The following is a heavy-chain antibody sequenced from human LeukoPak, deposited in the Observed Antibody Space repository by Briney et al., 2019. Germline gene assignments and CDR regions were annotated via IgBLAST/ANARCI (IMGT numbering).Heavy chain of an antibody. Sequence: ASVKVSCKASGGTFSSYGISWVRQAPGQGLEWMGWISAYNGNTNYAQKLQGRVTMTTDTSTSTAYMELRSLRSDDTAVYYCAKGETDILVVPAASFDYWGQGTLVTVSS. V-gene: IGHV1-18*01. J-gene: IGHJ4*02. CDR1: GGTFSSYG. CDR3: AKGETDILVVPAASFDY. CDR2: ISAYNGNT. D-gene: IGHD2-2*01.